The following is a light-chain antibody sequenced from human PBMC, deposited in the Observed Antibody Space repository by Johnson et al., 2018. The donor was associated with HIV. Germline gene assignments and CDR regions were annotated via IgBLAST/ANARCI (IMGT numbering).Light chain of an antibody. CDR1: SSNIGDNF. J-gene: IGLJ1*01. Sequence: QFVLTQPPSVSAAPGQRVTISCSGSSSNIGDNFVSWYQQFPGAAPKLLIFENNKRPSGIPDRFSGSKSGTSATLGITGLQTGDEADYYCGTWDSSLRVGVFGTGTKGTVL. V-gene: IGLV1-51*02. CDR2: ENN. CDR3: GTWDSSLRVGV.